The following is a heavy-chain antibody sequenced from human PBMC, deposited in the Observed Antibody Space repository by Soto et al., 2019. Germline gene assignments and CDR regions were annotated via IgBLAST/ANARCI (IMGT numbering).Heavy chain of an antibody. V-gene: IGHV3-53*05. CDR1: GFTVSSNY. Sequence: HPGGSLRLSCAASGFTVSSNYMSWVRQAPGKGLEWVSVIYSGGSTYYADSVKGRFTISRDNSKNTLYLQMNSLRAEDTAVYYCAKDRKTDTYYGMDVWGQGTTVTVSS. J-gene: IGHJ6*02. CDR3: AKDRKTDTYYGMDV. CDR2: IYSGGST.